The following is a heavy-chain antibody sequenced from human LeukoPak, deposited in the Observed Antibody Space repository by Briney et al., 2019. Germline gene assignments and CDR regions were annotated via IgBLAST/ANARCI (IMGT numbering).Heavy chain of an antibody. CDR1: GFTFDDYA. D-gene: IGHD5-12*01. J-gene: IGHJ4*02. V-gene: IGHV3-9*01. Sequence: GGSLRLSCAASGFTFDDYAMHWVRQAPGKGLEWVSGISWNSGSIGYADSVKGRFTISRDNAKNSLYLQMNSLRAEDTALYYCAKAQGGYELSYFDYWGQGTLVTVSS. CDR2: ISWNSGSI. CDR3: AKAQGGYELSYFDY.